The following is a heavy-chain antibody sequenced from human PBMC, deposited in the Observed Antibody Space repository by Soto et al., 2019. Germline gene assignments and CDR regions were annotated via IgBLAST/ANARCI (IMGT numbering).Heavy chain of an antibody. CDR2: TYYRSKWYN. D-gene: IGHD3-10*01. V-gene: IGHV6-1*01. CDR1: GDSVSSNSAA. J-gene: IGHJ6*02. CDR3: ARSVWFGELLSNPYYYGMDV. Sequence: PSQTLSLTCVISGDSVSSNSAAWNWIRQSPSRGLEWLGRTYYRSKWYNDYAVSVKSRITINPDTSKNQFSLQLNSVTPEDTAVYYCARSVWFGELLSNPYYYGMDVWGQGTTVTVSS.